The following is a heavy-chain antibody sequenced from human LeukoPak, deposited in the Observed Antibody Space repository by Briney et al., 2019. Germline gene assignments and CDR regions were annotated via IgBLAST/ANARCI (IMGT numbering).Heavy chain of an antibody. Sequence: SETLSLTCAVYGGSFSGYYWSWIRQPPGKGLDWIGEINHSRSTNYNPSLKSRVTISVDTSKNQFSLKLSSVTAADTAVYYCARGHNWNYLAYFDYWGQGTLVTVSS. J-gene: IGHJ4*02. CDR2: INHSRST. CDR3: ARGHNWNYLAYFDY. V-gene: IGHV4-34*01. D-gene: IGHD1-7*01. CDR1: GGSFSGYY.